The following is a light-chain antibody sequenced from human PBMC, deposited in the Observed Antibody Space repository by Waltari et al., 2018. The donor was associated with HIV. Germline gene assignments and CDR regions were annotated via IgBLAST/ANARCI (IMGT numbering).Light chain of an antibody. V-gene: IGLV3-21*02. CDR1: NIERNS. CDR2: DDR. J-gene: IGLJ3*02. Sequence: SYVLTQSPSVSVAPGQTARITCGGKNIERNSVHWYQQKSGQAPVLVVYDDRDRPSGIPERFSGSNSGNAATLTISRVEAGDEADYYCQVWDSSSDHGVLFGGGTRLTVL. CDR3: QVWDSSSDHGVL.